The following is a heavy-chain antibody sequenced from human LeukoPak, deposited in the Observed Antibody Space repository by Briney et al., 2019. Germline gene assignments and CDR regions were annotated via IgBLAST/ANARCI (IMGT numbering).Heavy chain of an antibody. Sequence: PSETLSLICTVSGGPISSYYWSWLPQPAGKGLEWIGRIYTSGSNNYNPSLKSRVTMSVDTSKNQFSLKLSSVTAADTAVYYCARDGVTMVRGVIRAHNWFDPWGQGTLVTASS. J-gene: IGHJ5*02. CDR2: IYTSGSN. D-gene: IGHD3-10*01. CDR1: GGPISSYY. CDR3: ARDGVTMVRGVIRAHNWFDP. V-gene: IGHV4-4*07.